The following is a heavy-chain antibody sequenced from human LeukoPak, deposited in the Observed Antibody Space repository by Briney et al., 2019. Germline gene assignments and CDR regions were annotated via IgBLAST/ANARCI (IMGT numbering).Heavy chain of an antibody. J-gene: IGHJ3*02. CDR2: IYNSGST. D-gene: IGHD5-24*01. V-gene: IGHV4-59*01. CDR1: GGSISSYY. Sequence: PSETLSLTCTVSGGSISSYYWSWIRQPPGKGLEWIGYIYNSGSTNYKPSLKSRVTISVDTSKNQFSLKLSSVTAADTAVYYCARRGWLQLDIWGQGTMVTVSS. CDR3: ARRGWLQLDI.